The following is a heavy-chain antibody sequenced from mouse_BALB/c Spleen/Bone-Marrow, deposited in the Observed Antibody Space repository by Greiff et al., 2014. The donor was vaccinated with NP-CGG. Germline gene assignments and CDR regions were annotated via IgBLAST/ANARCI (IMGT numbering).Heavy chain of an antibody. CDR3: ARDYYGSTSYYYAMGY. J-gene: IGHJ4*01. Sequence: EVQLQQSGPELVKPGASMKISCKTSGYSFTGYTMNWVKQSHGKNLEWIGLINPYNGGTSYNQNFKGKATLTVDKSSSTAYMELLSLTSEDSAVYYCARDYYGSTSYYYAMGYWGQGTSVTVSS. D-gene: IGHD1-1*01. CDR2: INPYNGGT. V-gene: IGHV1-18*01. CDR1: GYSFTGYT.